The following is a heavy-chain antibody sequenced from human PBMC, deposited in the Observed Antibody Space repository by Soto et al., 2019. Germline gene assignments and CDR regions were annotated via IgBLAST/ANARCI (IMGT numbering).Heavy chain of an antibody. CDR2: FDPEDGET. CDR1: GYTLTELS. CDR3: ATGSQDSSGYYHYFDY. J-gene: IGHJ4*02. V-gene: IGHV1-24*01. D-gene: IGHD3-22*01. Sequence: ASVKVSCKVSGYTLTELSMHWVQQAPGKGLEWMGGFDPEDGETIYAQKFQGRVTMTEDTSTDTAYMELSSLRSEDTAVYYCATGSQDSSGYYHYFDYWGQGTLVTVSS.